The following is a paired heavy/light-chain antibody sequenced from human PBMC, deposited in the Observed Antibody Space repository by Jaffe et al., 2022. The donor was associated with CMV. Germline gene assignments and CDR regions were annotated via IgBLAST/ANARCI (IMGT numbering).Heavy chain of an antibody. CDR3: ARGVPLYNYGPDVFDI. J-gene: IGHJ3*02. D-gene: IGHD3-10*01. CDR2: IFYSGST. CDR1: GGSISSYY. V-gene: IGHV4-59*01. Sequence: QVQLQESGPGLVKPSETLSLTCTVSGGSISSYYWSWIRQPPGKGLEWIGYIFYSGSTNYNPSLKSRVTISLDTSKNQFSLKLSSVTAADTAVYSCARGVPLYNYGPDVFDIWGQGTMVTVSS.
Light chain of an antibody. V-gene: IGLV1-51*02. CDR1: SSNIGNNY. CDR3: GTWDSSLRAVV. J-gene: IGLJ2*01. CDR2: ENN. Sequence: QSVLTQPPSVSAAPGQKVTISCSGSSSNIGNNYVSWYQQLPGTAPKVLIYENNKRPSGIPDRFSGSKSGTSATLGITGLQTGDEADYYCGTWDSSLRAVVFGGGTKLTVL.